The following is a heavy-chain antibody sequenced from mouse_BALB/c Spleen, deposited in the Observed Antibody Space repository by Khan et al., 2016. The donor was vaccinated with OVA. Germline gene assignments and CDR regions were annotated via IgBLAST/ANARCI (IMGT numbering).Heavy chain of an antibody. V-gene: IGHV1-87*01. CDR1: GYTFTNYW. D-gene: IGHD1-1*01. CDR2: IYPGDGDT. Sequence: QVQLKESGAELARPGASVKLSCKASGYTFTNYWMQWVNQRPGQGLEWIGAIYPGDGDTRYTQKFKGKATLTADKSSSTAYMQLSSLASEDSAVYYCALRRYSLDCWGQGTSVTVSS. J-gene: IGHJ4*01. CDR3: ALRRYSLDC.